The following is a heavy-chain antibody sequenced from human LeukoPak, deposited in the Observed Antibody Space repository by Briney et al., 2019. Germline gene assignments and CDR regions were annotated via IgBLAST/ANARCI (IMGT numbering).Heavy chain of an antibody. Sequence: SETLSLTCTVSGGSISSSSYYWGWIRQPPGKGLEWIGSIYYSGSTNYNPSLKSRVTISVDTSKNQFSLKLSSVTAADTAVYYCARERGYGSGSYNWFDPWGQGTLVTVSS. CDR1: GGSISSSSYY. CDR2: IYYSGST. V-gene: IGHV4-39*07. CDR3: ARERGYGSGSYNWFDP. J-gene: IGHJ5*02. D-gene: IGHD3-10*01.